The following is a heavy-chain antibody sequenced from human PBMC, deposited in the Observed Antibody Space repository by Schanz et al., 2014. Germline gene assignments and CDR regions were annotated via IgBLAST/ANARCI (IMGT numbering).Heavy chain of an antibody. CDR3: ARGRVLES. CDR2: INSVGSNT. Sequence: EVQLLESGGGLVQPGGSLRLSCAASGFTFGDYAMTWVRQAPGKGLEWVARINSVGSNTDYADSVTGRFTISRDDAKNTLYLQMNTLRAEDTAVYYCARGRVLESWGQGTLVTVSS. J-gene: IGHJ5*02. CDR1: GFTFGDYA. V-gene: IGHV3-23*01. D-gene: IGHD1-1*01.